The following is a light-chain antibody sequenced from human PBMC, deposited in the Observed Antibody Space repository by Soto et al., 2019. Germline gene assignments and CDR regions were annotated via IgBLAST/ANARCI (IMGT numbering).Light chain of an antibody. V-gene: IGKV1-39*01. Sequence: DIQMTQSPSSLSAFVGGRVTITCRASQNIDRYLNWYQQRPGKAPKLLIYATSNLQGGVTSRFSGGGSGPDFSLTISNLQPEDLATYFCQQTYSTPWTFGQGTKVEI. CDR3: QQTYSTPWT. CDR2: ATS. J-gene: IGKJ1*01. CDR1: QNIDRY.